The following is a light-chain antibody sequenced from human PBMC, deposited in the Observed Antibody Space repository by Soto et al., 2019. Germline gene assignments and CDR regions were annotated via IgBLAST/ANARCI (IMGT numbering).Light chain of an antibody. CDR3: TSFTSASTYV. CDR2: ECS. V-gene: IGLV2-14*01. Sequence: QSALTPPASVSGSPGQSITISCTGTSSDLGGYKYVSGCQQHPGNAPKLMIYECSNRPSGVSNRFSGSKSGNTASLPISGLPAEDEAHYSCTSFTSASTYVFGSGTKGTVL. J-gene: IGLJ1*01. CDR1: SSDLGGYKY.